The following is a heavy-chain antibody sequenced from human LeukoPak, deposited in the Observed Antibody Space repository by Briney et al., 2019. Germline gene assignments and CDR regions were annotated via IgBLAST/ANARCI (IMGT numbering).Heavy chain of an antibody. CDR2: IYYSGST. J-gene: IGHJ5*02. CDR1: GGSISSYY. V-gene: IGHV4-59*12. D-gene: IGHD6-6*01. Sequence: PSETLSLTCTVSGGSISSYYWSWIRQPPGKGLEWIGHIYYSGSTNYNPSLKSRVTISVDTSKNQFSLKLSSVTAADTAVYYCAREVGDSSSSQTDRTENWFDPWGQGTLVTVSS. CDR3: AREVGDSSSSQTDRTENWFDP.